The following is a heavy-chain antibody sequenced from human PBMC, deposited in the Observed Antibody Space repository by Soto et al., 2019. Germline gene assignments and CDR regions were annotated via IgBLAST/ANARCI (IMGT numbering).Heavy chain of an antibody. Sequence: ASVKVSCKASGYTFTGYYMHWVRQAPGQGLEWMGWINPNSGGTNYAQKFQGWVTMTRDTSISTAYMELSRLRSDDTAVYYCARDPNSSSWYEFDYWGQGTLVTVSS. CDR1: GYTFTGYY. V-gene: IGHV1-2*04. CDR3: ARDPNSSSWYEFDY. J-gene: IGHJ4*02. CDR2: INPNSGGT. D-gene: IGHD6-13*01.